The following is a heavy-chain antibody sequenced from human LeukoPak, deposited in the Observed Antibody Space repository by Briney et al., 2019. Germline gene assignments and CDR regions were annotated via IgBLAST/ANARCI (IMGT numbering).Heavy chain of an antibody. J-gene: IGHJ6*02. V-gene: IGHV1-18*01. CDR2: ISAYNGNT. Sequence: ASVKASCKASGYTFTSYGISWVRQAPGQGLEWMGWISAYNGNTNYAQKLQGRVTMTTDTSTSPAYMELRSLRSDDTAVYYCARDPDFWSGWSRYYYYYGMDVWGQGTTVTVSS. D-gene: IGHD3-3*01. CDR3: ARDPDFWSGWSRYYYYYGMDV. CDR1: GYTFTSYG.